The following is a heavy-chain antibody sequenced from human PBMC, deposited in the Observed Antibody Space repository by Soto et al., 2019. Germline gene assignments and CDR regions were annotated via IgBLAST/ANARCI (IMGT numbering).Heavy chain of an antibody. CDR1: GGSISSGGYS. CDR3: ARSRFLEWLPYRGTFDY. V-gene: IGHV4-30-2*01. D-gene: IGHD3-3*01. CDR2: IYHSGST. J-gene: IGHJ4*02. Sequence: QLQLQESGSGLVKPSQTLSLTCAVSGGSISSGGYSWSWIRQPPGKGLEWIGYIYHSGSTYYNPPLRSRVTISVDRSKNQFSLKLSSVTAADTAVYYCARSRFLEWLPYRGTFDYWGQGTLVTVSS.